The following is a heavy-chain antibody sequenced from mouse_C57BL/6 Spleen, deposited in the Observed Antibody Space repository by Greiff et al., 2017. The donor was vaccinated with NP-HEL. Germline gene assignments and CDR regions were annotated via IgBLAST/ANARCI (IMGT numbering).Heavy chain of an antibody. CDR2: ISYSGST. J-gene: IGHJ3*01. CDR1: GYSITSGYD. Sequence: ESGPGMVKPSQSLSLTCTVTGYSITSGYDWHWIRHFPGNKLEWMGYISYSGSTNYNPSLKSRISITHDTSKNHFVLKLNSVTTEDTATYYCARGDYGNPFAYWGQGTLVTVSA. D-gene: IGHD2-1*01. V-gene: IGHV3-1*01. CDR3: ARGDYGNPFAY.